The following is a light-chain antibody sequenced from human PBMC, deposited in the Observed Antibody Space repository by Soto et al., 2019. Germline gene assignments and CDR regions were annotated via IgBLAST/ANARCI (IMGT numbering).Light chain of an antibody. CDR1: QSISTY. CDR2: RAS. Sequence: DIQMTQSPSSLSASVGDRVTISCRASQSISTYLNWYQQKPGTAPRLLIYRASSVKSGVPPRFSGSGSGRDFTLTISSLRPEDIATYFCQQSYSSSPWTFGQGTKVDIK. J-gene: IGKJ1*01. CDR3: QQSYSSSPWT. V-gene: IGKV1-39*01.